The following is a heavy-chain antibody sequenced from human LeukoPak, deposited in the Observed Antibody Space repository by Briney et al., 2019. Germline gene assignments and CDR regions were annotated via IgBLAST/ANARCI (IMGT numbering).Heavy chain of an antibody. CDR2: INHSGST. V-gene: IGHV4-34*01. CDR3: ARSWGSYYFDY. CDR1: GGSFSGYY. Sequence: PSETLSLTCAVYGGSFSGYYWSWIRQPPGKWLEWIGEINHSGSTNYNPSLKSRVTISVDTSKNQFSLKLSSVTAADTAVYYCARSWGSYYFDYWGQGTLVTVSS. J-gene: IGHJ4*02. D-gene: IGHD7-27*01.